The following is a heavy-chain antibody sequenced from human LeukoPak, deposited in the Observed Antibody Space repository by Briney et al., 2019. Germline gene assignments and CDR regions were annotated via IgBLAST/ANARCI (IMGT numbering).Heavy chain of an antibody. D-gene: IGHD2-2*01. CDR2: IIPILGIA. Sequence: SVKVSCTASGGTFSSYAISWVRQAPGQGLEWMGRIIPILGIANYAQKFQSRVTITADKSTSTAYMELSSLRSEDTAVYYCARAFGYCSSTSCRYMDVWGQGTTVTVSS. CDR3: ARAFGYCSSTSCRYMDV. CDR1: GGTFSSYA. J-gene: IGHJ6*02. V-gene: IGHV1-69*04.